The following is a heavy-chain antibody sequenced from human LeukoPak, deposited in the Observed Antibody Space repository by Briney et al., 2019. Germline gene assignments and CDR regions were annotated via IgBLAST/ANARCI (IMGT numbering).Heavy chain of an antibody. Sequence: GGSLSPSCAAAGFTSDDYARHWVREAPGRGRGWGSGISWNSGNIDYADSVKGRFTISRDNAKNSLYLQMNSLRPEDTAFYYCAKDLGSGGSEYNWIDPWGQGTLVTVSS. D-gene: IGHD6-19*01. CDR2: ISWNSGNI. V-gene: IGHV3-9*02. CDR3: AKDLGSGGSEYNWIDP. CDR1: GFTSDDYA. J-gene: IGHJ5*02.